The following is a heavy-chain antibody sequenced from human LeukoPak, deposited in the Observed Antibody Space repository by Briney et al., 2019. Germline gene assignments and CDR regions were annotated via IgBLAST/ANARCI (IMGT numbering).Heavy chain of an antibody. CDR1: GYTFTGYF. CDR3: ARDDGTAMVRDYAFDP. V-gene: IGHV1-2*02. Sequence: GASVKVSCKASGYTFTGYFMHWVRQAPGQGLEWMGWINPNSGGTNYAQKFQGRVTMTRDTSISTAYMELSRLRSDDTAVYYCARDDGTAMVRDYAFDPWGQGTLVTVSS. J-gene: IGHJ5*02. CDR2: INPNSGGT. D-gene: IGHD3-10*01.